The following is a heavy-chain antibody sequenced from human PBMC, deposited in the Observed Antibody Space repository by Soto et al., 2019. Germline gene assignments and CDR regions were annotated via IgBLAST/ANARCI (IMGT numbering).Heavy chain of an antibody. Sequence: PGGSLRLSCAASGFTFNSYGMTWVRQPPGKGLEWVSAISASGGSTYYADSVKGRFTISRDNSKNTLYLQMNSLRAEDTAVYYCAKGGSYPDYWGQGTLVTSPQ. CDR3: AKGGSYPDY. V-gene: IGHV3-23*01. CDR2: ISASGGST. D-gene: IGHD1-26*01. CDR1: GFTFNSYG. J-gene: IGHJ4*02.